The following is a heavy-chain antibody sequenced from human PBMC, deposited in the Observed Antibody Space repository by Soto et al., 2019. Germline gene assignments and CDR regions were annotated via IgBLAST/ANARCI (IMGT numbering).Heavy chain of an antibody. CDR2: IIPILGIA. V-gene: IGHV1-69*08. J-gene: IGHJ6*02. Sequence: QVQLVQSGAEVKKPGSSVKVSCKASGGTFSSYTISWVRQAPGQGLEWMGRIIPILGIANYAQKFQGRVTITADKSTSTAYMELSSLRSEDTAVYYCARERGYCSGGSCYSIRDYYYYGMDVWGQGTTVTVSS. D-gene: IGHD2-15*01. CDR3: ARERGYCSGGSCYSIRDYYYYGMDV. CDR1: GGTFSSYT.